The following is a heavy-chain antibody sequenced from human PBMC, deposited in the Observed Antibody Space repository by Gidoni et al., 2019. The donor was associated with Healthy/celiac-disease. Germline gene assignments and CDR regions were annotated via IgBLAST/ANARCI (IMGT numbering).Heavy chain of an antibody. CDR3: ARGGGGSWYGGHFDY. J-gene: IGHJ4*02. CDR1: GYSFTSYW. D-gene: IGHD6-13*01. CDR2: IYPGDSDT. V-gene: IGHV5-51*03. Sequence: EVQLVQPGAEVEQPGASLKDSCKGAGYSFTSYWIGWVRQMPGKVLWWMGIIYPGDSDTRYSPSFQGQVTLSADKSIRTAYLQWSSLKASDTAMYYCARGGGGSWYGGHFDYWGQGTLVTVSS.